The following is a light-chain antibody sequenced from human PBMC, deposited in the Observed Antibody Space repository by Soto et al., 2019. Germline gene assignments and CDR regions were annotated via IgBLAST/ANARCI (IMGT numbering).Light chain of an antibody. Sequence: QAVVTQEPSLTVSPGGTVTLTCGSSTGAVTSGHYPYWFQQKPGQAPRTLIYDTSKKYSSTPARFSGSLLGGKAALTLSGAQPEDEADYYCLLSYSAGRPVFGGGTKLTVL. CDR1: TGAVTSGHY. CDR2: DTS. CDR3: LLSYSAGRPV. J-gene: IGLJ2*01. V-gene: IGLV7-46*01.